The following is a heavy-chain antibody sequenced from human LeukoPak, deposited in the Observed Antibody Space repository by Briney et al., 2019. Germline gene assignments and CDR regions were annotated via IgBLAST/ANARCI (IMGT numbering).Heavy chain of an antibody. CDR1: GFTFSTYT. Sequence: GGSLRLSCAASGFTFSTYTMNWVRQAPGRGLEWVSSISSSGSYIYYADSVKGRFTISRDNAKNSLYLQMNSLRAEDTAVYYCARDGSIAAASYYFDYWGQGTLVTVSS. D-gene: IGHD6-13*01. CDR3: ARDGSIAAASYYFDY. CDR2: ISSSGSYI. V-gene: IGHV3-21*01. J-gene: IGHJ4*02.